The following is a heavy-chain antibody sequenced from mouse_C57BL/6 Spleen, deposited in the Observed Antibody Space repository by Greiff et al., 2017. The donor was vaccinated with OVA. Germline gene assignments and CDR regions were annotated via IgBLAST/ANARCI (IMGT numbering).Heavy chain of an antibody. CDR3: ARSGGSSYDDY. D-gene: IGHD1-1*01. J-gene: IGHJ2*01. CDR1: GYTFTSYW. V-gene: IGHV1-50*01. Sequence: QVQLQQPGAELVKPGASVKLSCKASGYTFTSYWMQWVKQRPGQGLEWIGEIDPSDSYTNYNQKFKGKATLTVDTATSTAHMQLSSLTSEDSAVYYCARSGGSSYDDYWGQGTTLTVSS. CDR2: IDPSDSYT.